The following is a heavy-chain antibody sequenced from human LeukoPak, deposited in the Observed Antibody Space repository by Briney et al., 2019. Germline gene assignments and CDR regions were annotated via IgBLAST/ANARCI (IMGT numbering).Heavy chain of an antibody. CDR1: GYTFTSYD. Sequence: GASVKVSCKASGYTFTSYDVNWVRQATGQGLEWIGWMNTNSGNTGYAQKFQGRVTMTRDTSISTAYMELSSLRSEDTAVYYCARALPSSGYFEFDYWGQGTLVTVSS. V-gene: IGHV1-8*01. J-gene: IGHJ4*02. CDR2: MNTNSGNT. D-gene: IGHD3-22*01. CDR3: ARALPSSGYFEFDY.